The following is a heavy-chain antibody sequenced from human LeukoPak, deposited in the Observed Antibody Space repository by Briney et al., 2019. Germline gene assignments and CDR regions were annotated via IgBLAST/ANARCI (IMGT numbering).Heavy chain of an antibody. J-gene: IGHJ3*02. D-gene: IGHD3-22*01. CDR1: GYTFTGYY. CDR3: ARDSAVYYSSGYFLHAFDI. V-gene: IGHV1-2*02. Sequence: GASVKVSCKASGYTFTGYYMHWVRQAPGQGLEWMGWINPNSGGTKCAQNFQGRVTMTRDTSISTAYMELSRLRSDDTAVYYCARDSAVYYSSGYFLHAFDIWGQGTMVTVSS. CDR2: INPNSGGT.